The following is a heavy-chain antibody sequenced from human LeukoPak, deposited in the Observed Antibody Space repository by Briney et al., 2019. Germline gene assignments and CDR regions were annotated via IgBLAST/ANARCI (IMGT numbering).Heavy chain of an antibody. J-gene: IGHJ1*01. Sequence: SETLSLTCTVYGGSISSYYWSWIRQPPGKGLEWIGYIYYSGSTNYNPSLKSRVTISVDTSKNQFSLKLIPVTAADTAVYYCARAVAVAGTGHFQHWGQGTLVTVSS. CDR2: IYYSGST. V-gene: IGHV4-59*01. D-gene: IGHD6-19*01. CDR1: GGSISSYY. CDR3: ARAVAVAGTGHFQH.